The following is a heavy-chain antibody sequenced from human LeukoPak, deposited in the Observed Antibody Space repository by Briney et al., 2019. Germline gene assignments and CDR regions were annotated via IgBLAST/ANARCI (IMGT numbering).Heavy chain of an antibody. CDR2: ISGSGGST. J-gene: IGHJ4*02. CDR1: GFTFSSYV. V-gene: IGHV3-23*01. CDR3: AKVPWEYSGSSGYFDY. Sequence: GGSLRLSCAASGFTFSSYVMSWVRQAPGQGLEWVSAISGSGGSTYYADSVKGRFTISRDNSKNTLYLQMNSLRAEDTAVYYCAKVPWEYSGSSGYFDYWGQGTLVTVSS. D-gene: IGHD1-26*01.